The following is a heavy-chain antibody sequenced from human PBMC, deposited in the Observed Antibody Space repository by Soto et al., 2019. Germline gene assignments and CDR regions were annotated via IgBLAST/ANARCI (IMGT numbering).Heavy chain of an antibody. Sequence: QVQLQESGPGLVKPSETLSLTCTVSGGSISSDYWSWIRQSPGKGLEGIGYHYYGGSVNYNPSLKGRGTISVDTSKNQFSLKLSSVTAADTAVYYCAREKAGVWTGTAGGGMDVWGQGTTVTVSS. D-gene: IGHD3-3*01. V-gene: IGHV4-59*01. CDR1: GGSISSDY. CDR3: AREKAGVWTGTAGGGMDV. J-gene: IGHJ6*02. CDR2: HYYGGSV.